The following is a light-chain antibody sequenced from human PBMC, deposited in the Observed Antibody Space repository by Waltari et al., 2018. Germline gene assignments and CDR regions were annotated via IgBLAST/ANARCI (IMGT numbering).Light chain of an antibody. CDR2: KDS. CDR3: QSADSSGTYRV. J-gene: IGLJ2*01. V-gene: IGLV3-25*03. CDR1: ALPKQY. Sequence: SYELTQPPSVSVSPGQTARITCSGDALPKQYAYWYQPKPGQAPGLVIYKDSERPSGIAERFSGSSSGTTVTLTISGVQAEDEADYYCQSADSSGTYRVFGGGTKLTVL.